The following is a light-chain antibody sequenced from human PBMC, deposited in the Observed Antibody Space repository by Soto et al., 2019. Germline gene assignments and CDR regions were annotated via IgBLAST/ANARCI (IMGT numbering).Light chain of an antibody. CDR2: DAS. CDR1: QSVSSY. J-gene: IGKJ5*01. Sequence: EIVLTQSPATLSLSPGERATLSCRASQSVSSYLAWYQQKPDQAPRLLIYDASNRATGIPSRFSGSGSGTDFTLTIIRLEPEDFAVYYCQQRSNLITFGQGTRLEIK. V-gene: IGKV3-11*01. CDR3: QQRSNLIT.